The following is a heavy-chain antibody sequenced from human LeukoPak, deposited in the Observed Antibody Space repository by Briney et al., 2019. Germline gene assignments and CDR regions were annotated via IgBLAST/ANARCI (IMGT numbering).Heavy chain of an antibody. D-gene: IGHD6-19*01. V-gene: IGHV3-23*01. Sequence: GGSLRLSCAASGVTFSSYAMSWVRQAPGKGLEWVSAISGSGGSTYYADSVKGRFTISRDNSKNTLYLQMNSLRAEDTAVYCCAKASSGYSSGWYHYWGQGTLVTVSS. CDR1: GVTFSSYA. CDR3: AKASSGYSSGWYHY. CDR2: ISGSGGST. J-gene: IGHJ4*02.